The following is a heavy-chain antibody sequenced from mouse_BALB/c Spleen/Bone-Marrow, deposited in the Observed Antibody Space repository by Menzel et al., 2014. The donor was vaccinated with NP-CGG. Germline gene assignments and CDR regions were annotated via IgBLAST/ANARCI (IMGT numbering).Heavy chain of an antibody. V-gene: IGHV5-6-5*01. CDR2: ISSGGST. D-gene: IGHD3-1*01. CDR1: GLIFSRYA. CDR3: ARGDIPRYYFDY. Sequence: EVHLVESGGGLVKPGGSLKLSCAASGLIFSRYAMSWVRQTPEKRLEWVASISSGGSTSFPDSVKGRFTISRDNARNILYLQMSSLRSEDTAMYYCARGDIPRYYFDYWGQGTTLTVSS. J-gene: IGHJ2*01.